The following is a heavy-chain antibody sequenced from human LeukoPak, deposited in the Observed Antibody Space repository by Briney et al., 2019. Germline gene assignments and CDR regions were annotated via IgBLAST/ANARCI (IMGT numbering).Heavy chain of an antibody. D-gene: IGHD4-17*01. CDR2: IIPILGIA. CDR3: ARDGGHDYGGYPDY. J-gene: IGHJ4*02. CDR1: GGTFSSYA. V-gene: IGHV1-69*04. Sequence: ASVKVSCKASGGTFSSYAISWVRQAPGQGLEWMGRIIPILGIANYAQKFQGRVTITADRSTSTAYMELSSLRSEDTAVYYCARDGGHDYGGYPDYWGQGTLVTVSS.